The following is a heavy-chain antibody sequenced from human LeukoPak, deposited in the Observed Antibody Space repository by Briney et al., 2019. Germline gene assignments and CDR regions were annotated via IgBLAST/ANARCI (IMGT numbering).Heavy chain of an antibody. J-gene: IGHJ4*02. Sequence: ASVKVSCKASGYTFTSYDINWVRQATGQGLEWMEWMNPNSGNTGYAQKFQGRVTMTRNTSISTAYMELSSLRSEDTAVYYCARLPGGTAMVHYDYWGQGTLVTVSS. CDR3: ARLPGGTAMVHYDY. V-gene: IGHV1-8*01. CDR1: GYTFTSYD. CDR2: MNPNSGNT. D-gene: IGHD5-18*01.